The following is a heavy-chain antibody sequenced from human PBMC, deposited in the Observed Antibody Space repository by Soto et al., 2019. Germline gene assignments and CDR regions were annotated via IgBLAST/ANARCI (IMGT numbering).Heavy chain of an antibody. CDR2: FDPEDGET. J-gene: IGHJ3*02. Sequence: ASVKVSCKVSGYTLTELSMHWVRQAPGKGLEWMGGFDPEDGETIYAQKFQGRVTMTEDTSTDTAYMELSSLRSEDTAVYYCATALGISDAFDIWSQGTMVTVS. V-gene: IGHV1-24*01. CDR3: ATALGISDAFDI. CDR1: GYTLTELS. D-gene: IGHD6-13*01.